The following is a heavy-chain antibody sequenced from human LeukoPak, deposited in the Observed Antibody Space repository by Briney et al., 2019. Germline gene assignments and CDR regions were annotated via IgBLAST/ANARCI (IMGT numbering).Heavy chain of an antibody. V-gene: IGHV3-30*04. CDR2: ISKDGSNE. D-gene: IGHD5-24*01. CDR3: VRDRGDGYNQIDY. CDR1: GFTFSSYG. J-gene: IGHJ4*02. Sequence: GRSLRLSCAASGFTFSSYGLHWVRQAPGKGLECVAVISKDGSNEHYADPGKGRFTISRDNSKNTLYLQMNSLRTEDTAVYCCVRDRGDGYNQIDYWGQGTLVTVSS.